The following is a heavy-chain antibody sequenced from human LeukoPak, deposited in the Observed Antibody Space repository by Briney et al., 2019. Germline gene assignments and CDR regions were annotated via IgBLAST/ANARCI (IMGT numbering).Heavy chain of an antibody. V-gene: IGHV3-21*01. Sequence: GGSLRLSCAASGFTFSSYSMNWVRQAPGKGLEWVSSISSSSSYLYYADSVKGRFTISRDNAKNPLYLQMNSLRVEHTAVYYCARGPPYYYGSGSLHYFDYWGQGTLVTVSS. J-gene: IGHJ4*02. D-gene: IGHD3-10*01. CDR3: ARGPPYYYGSGSLHYFDY. CDR2: ISSSSSYL. CDR1: GFTFSSYS.